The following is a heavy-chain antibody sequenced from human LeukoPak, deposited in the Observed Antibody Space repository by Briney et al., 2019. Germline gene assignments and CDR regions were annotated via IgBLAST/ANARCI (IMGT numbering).Heavy chain of an antibody. J-gene: IGHJ3*02. D-gene: IGHD3-16*01. Sequence: PSETLSLTCSVSGDSISAFFWSWIRQHPRKGPEWIGYIYYSGSTNYNPSLKSRVTISIETSKNQFSLKLRSVTAADTAVYYCARGGGRGSSAFDIWGQGTMVTVSS. CDR3: ARGGGRGSSAFDI. V-gene: IGHV4-59*01. CDR2: IYYSGST. CDR1: GDSISAFF.